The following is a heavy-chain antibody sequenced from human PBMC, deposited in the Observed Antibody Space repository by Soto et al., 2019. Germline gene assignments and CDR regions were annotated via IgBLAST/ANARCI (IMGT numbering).Heavy chain of an antibody. V-gene: IGHV3-66*01. CDR3: ARGSSSPLGLYYYYYYMDV. CDR2: IYSGGST. J-gene: IGHJ6*03. Sequence: PGGPLRLSCAASGLTVSSNYMSWVSQAPGKGLEWVSGIYSGGSTYYADSVKGRFTISRDNSKNTLYLQMNSLRAEDTAVYYCARGSSSPLGLYYYYYYMDVWGKGTTVTVSS. CDR1: GLTVSSNY. D-gene: IGHD6-6*01.